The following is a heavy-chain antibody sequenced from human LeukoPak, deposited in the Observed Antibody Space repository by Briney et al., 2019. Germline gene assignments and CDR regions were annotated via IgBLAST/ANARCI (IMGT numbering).Heavy chain of an antibody. CDR1: GGSFSGYY. D-gene: IGHD2-2*02. V-gene: IGHV4-34*01. CDR3: ARVGYCSSTSCYREGAFDI. Sequence: SETLSLTCAVYGGSFSGYYWSWIRQPPGKGLEWIGEINHSGSTNYNPSLKSRVTISVDTSKNQFSLKLSSVTAADTAVYYCARVGYCSSTSCYREGAFDIWGQGTTVTVSS. CDR2: INHSGST. J-gene: IGHJ3*02.